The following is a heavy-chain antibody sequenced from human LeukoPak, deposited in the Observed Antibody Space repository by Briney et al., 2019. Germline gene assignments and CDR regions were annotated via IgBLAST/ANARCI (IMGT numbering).Heavy chain of an antibody. V-gene: IGHV1-3*01. CDR3: ARGGLPIYYYYIDV. J-gene: IGHJ6*03. D-gene: IGHD3-16*01. CDR2: INAGNGNT. CDR1: GYTFTNYA. Sequence: ASVKVSCKASGYTFTNYAMHWVRQAPGQRLEWMGWINAGNGNTKYSQEFQGRVTMTRDTSASTAYMELSRLRSDDTAVYYCARGGLPIYYYYIDVWGKGTTVTVSS.